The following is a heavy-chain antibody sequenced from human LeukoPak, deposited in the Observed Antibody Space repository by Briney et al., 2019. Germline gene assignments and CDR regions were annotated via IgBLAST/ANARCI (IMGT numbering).Heavy chain of an antibody. V-gene: IGHV3-21*04. D-gene: IGHD2-15*01. CDR1: GFTFSSYE. J-gene: IGHJ6*03. Sequence: GGSLRLSCAASGFTFSSYEMNWVRQAPGKGLEWVSSISTSSIYIYYADSVKGRFTISRDNAKNSLYLQMNSLRAEDTAVYYCAKGDRGPWDYYYYMDVWGKGTTVTVSS. CDR3: AKGDRGPWDYYYYMDV. CDR2: ISTSSIYI.